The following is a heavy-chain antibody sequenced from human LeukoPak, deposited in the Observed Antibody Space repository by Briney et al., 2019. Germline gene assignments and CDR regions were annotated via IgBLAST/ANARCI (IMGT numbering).Heavy chain of an antibody. CDR1: GGSFSGYY. J-gene: IGHJ4*02. CDR3: ARGSYDYVWGSYRYTFFDY. Sequence: SETLSLTCAVYGGSFSGYYWSWIRQPPGKGLEWIGEINHSGSTNYNPSLKSRVTISVDTPKNQFSLKLSSVTAADTAVYYCARGSYDYVWGSYRYTFFDYWGQGTLVTVSS. D-gene: IGHD3-16*02. V-gene: IGHV4-34*01. CDR2: INHSGST.